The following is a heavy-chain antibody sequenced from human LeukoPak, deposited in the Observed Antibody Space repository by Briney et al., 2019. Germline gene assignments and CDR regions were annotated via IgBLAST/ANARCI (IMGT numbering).Heavy chain of an antibody. J-gene: IGHJ4*02. D-gene: IGHD3-9*01. CDR2: INHSGST. CDR1: GGSFSGYY. CDR3: ARRYPYYDILTGYYKYYFDY. Sequence: SETLSLTCAVYGGSFSGYYWSWIRQPPGKGLEWIGEINHSGSTNYNPSLKSRVTISVDTSKNQFSLKLSSVTAADTAVYYCARRYPYYDILTGYYKYYFDYWGQGTLVTVSS. V-gene: IGHV4-34*01.